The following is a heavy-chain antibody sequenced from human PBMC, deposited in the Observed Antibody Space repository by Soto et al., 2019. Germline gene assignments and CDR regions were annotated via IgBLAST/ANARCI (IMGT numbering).Heavy chain of an antibody. CDR3: ATGRMVYAIENWLDP. V-gene: IGHV1-24*01. J-gene: IGHJ5*02. CDR1: GYTLTELS. Sequence: ASVKVSCKVSGYTLTELSRHWVRQAPGKGLEWMGGFDPEDGETIYAQKFQGRVTMTEDTSTDTAYMELSSLRSEDTAVYYCATGRMVYAIENWLDPWGQGTLVTVSS. D-gene: IGHD2-8*01. CDR2: FDPEDGET.